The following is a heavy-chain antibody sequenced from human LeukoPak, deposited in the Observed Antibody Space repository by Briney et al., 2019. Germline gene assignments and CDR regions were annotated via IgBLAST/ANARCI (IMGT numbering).Heavy chain of an antibody. V-gene: IGHV3-7*01. CDR2: IKQDGSEK. Sequence: GGSLRLSCVASGFTFRNYGMHWVRQAPGKGLEWVANIKQDGSEKYYVDSVKGRFTISRDNAKNSLYLQMNSLRAEDTAVYYCARDSTYYYDSSGYPQFDYWGQGTLVTVSS. D-gene: IGHD3-22*01. CDR3: ARDSTYYYDSSGYPQFDY. CDR1: GFTFRNYG. J-gene: IGHJ4*02.